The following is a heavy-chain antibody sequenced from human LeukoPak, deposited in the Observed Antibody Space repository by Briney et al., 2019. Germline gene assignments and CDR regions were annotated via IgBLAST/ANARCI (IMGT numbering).Heavy chain of an antibody. D-gene: IGHD3-9*01. Sequence: GGSLRLSCAASGFTFSSYWMSWVRQAPGKGLEWVANIKQDGSEKYYVDSVKGRFTISRDNAKNSLYLRMNSLRAEDTAVYYCARAAYDILTGSQHYFDYWGQGTLVTVSS. CDR2: IKQDGSEK. V-gene: IGHV3-7*01. J-gene: IGHJ4*02. CDR3: ARAAYDILTGSQHYFDY. CDR1: GFTFSSYW.